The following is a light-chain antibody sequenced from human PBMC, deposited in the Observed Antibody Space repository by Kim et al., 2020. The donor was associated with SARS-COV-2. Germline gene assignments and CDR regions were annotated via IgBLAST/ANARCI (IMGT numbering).Light chain of an antibody. V-gene: IGKV3-15*01. J-gene: IGKJ1*01. CDR2: GAS. CDR1: ESVSSN. CDR3: QQYNNWPRM. Sequence: EIVMTQSPATLSVSPGERATLSCRASESVSSNLAWYQQKPGQAPRLLIYGASTRATGIPARFSGSGSGTEFTLTISSLQSVDFAVYYCQQYNNWPRMFGQGTKVDIK.